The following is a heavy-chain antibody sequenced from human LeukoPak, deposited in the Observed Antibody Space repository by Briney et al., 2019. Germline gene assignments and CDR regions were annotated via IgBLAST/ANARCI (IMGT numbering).Heavy chain of an antibody. D-gene: IGHD3-16*01. Sequence: SETLSLTCTVSGGCISSYYWSWIRQPPGKGLEWIGYIYYSGSTNYNPSLKSRVTISVDTSKNQFSLKLSSVTAADTAVYYCARPGGGAHGDNWFDPWGQGTLVTVSS. V-gene: IGHV4-59*08. J-gene: IGHJ5*02. CDR3: ARPGGGAHGDNWFDP. CDR1: GGCISSYY. CDR2: IYYSGST.